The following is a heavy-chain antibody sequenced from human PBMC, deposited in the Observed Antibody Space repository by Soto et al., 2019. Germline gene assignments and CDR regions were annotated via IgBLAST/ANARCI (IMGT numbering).Heavy chain of an antibody. CDR2: IDSNGGYT. Sequence: GGSLRLSCVASGFTFTTFGMIWVRQAPGKGLEWVSGIDSNGGYTYYADSVKGRFTISRDNSQNTLYLQLNSLRVEDTALYHCAKRQRGDGFAVDFWGRGTLVTVSS. CDR1: GFTFTTFG. V-gene: IGHV3-23*05. CDR3: AKRQRGDGFAVDF. D-gene: IGHD3-10*01. J-gene: IGHJ4*02.